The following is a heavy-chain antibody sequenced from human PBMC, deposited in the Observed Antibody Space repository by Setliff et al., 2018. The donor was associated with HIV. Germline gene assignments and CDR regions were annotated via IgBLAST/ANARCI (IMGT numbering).Heavy chain of an antibody. CDR3: ARSFTYNFWSVLAGDAFDI. Sequence: SETLSLTCTVSGGSISSYYWSWIRQPAGKGLEWIGRIYTSGSTNYNPSLKSRVTMSVDTSKNQFSLKLSSVTAADTAVYYCARSFTYNFWSVLAGDAFDIWGQGTMVTVSS. D-gene: IGHD3-3*01. J-gene: IGHJ3*02. CDR1: GGSISSYY. CDR2: IYTSGST. V-gene: IGHV4-4*07.